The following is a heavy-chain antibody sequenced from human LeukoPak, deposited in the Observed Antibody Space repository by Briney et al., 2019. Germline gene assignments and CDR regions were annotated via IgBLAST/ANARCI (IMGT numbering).Heavy chain of an antibody. CDR3: AKDLYCSSTSCPDY. D-gene: IGHD2-2*01. CDR1: GFAFSSSS. J-gene: IGHJ4*02. Sequence: GGSLRLSCATSGFAFSSSSMSWVRQAPGKGLEWVSTISGAGGSSWYAESVKGRFTISRDNSMNSVSLQMSSLRVEDAAIYYCAKDLYCSSTSCPDYWGQGTLVTVSS. V-gene: IGHV3-23*01. CDR2: ISGAGGSS.